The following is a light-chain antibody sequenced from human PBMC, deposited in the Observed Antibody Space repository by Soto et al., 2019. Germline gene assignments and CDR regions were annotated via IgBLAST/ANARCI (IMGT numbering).Light chain of an antibody. CDR3: CSYAGSYTLV. Sequence: QSALTQPRSVSGSPGQSVTISCTGTSSDVGGYNYGSCYQQHPGKAPKLMIYDVTKRPSGVPDRFSGYKSGNTASLTISGLQAEDEADYYCCSYAGSYTLVFGGGTKLTV. CDR1: SSDVGGYNY. V-gene: IGLV2-11*01. J-gene: IGLJ2*01. CDR2: DVT.